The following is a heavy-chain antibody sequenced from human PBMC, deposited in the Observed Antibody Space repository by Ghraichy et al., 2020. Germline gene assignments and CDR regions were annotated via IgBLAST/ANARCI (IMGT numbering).Heavy chain of an antibody. CDR3: ARVQILEPFDP. J-gene: IGHJ5*02. V-gene: IGHV4-39*01. CDR2: IYHSGTT. CDR1: GASISSSSYY. D-gene: IGHD3-3*01. Sequence: SETLSLTCTVSGASISSSSYYWGWIRQPPGKGLEWIGRIYHSGTTYYSPSLKSRVTISVDTSTNQFSLKLSSVTAADTAVYYCARVQILEPFDPWGQGTLVAVSP.